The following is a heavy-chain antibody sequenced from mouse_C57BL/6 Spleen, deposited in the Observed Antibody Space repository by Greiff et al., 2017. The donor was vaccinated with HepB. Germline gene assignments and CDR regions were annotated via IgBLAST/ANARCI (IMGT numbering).Heavy chain of an antibody. CDR1: GFTFSDYG. V-gene: IGHV5-17*01. CDR3: ARPNYGSSYVGWYFDV. Sequence: EVKLMESGGGLVKPGGSLKLSCAASGFTFSDYGMHWVRQAPEKGLEWVAYISSGSSTIYYADTVKGRFTISRDNAKNTLFLQMTSLRSEDTAMYYCARPNYGSSYVGWYFDVWGTGTTVTVSS. CDR2: ISSGSSTI. J-gene: IGHJ1*03. D-gene: IGHD1-1*01.